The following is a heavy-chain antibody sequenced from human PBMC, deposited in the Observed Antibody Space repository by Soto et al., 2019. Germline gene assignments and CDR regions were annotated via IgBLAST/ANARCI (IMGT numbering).Heavy chain of an antibody. V-gene: IGHV1-69*01. D-gene: IGHD3-10*01. CDR2: ILPIFGTA. CDR3: ARDKGMVRGVSTDYGMDV. CDR1: GGTFSSYA. J-gene: IGHJ6*02. Sequence: QVQLVQSGAAVKKPGSSVKVSCKASGGTFSSYAISWVRQAPGQGLEWMGGILPIFGTANYAQKFQGRVTITADESTSTAYMELSSLRSEDTAVYYCARDKGMVRGVSTDYGMDVWGQGTTVTVSS.